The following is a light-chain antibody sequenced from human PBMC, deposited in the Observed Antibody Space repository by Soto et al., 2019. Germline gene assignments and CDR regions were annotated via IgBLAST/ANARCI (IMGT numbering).Light chain of an antibody. V-gene: IGKV3-20*01. J-gene: IGKJ4*01. CDR3: QQYGSSPLT. CDR2: GAS. CDR1: QRISSNY. Sequence: EIVLTQSPGTLSLSPGERATLSCRASQRISSNYLAWYQQKPGQAPRLLIYGASSRATGIPDRFSGSVSGTDFTLTISRLEAEDFAVYYWQQYGSSPLTFGGGTKVEIK.